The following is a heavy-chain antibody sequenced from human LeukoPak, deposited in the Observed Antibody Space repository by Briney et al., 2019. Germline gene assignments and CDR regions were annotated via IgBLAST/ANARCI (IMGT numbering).Heavy chain of an antibody. CDR1: GGSISGYF. V-gene: IGHV4-4*07. Sequence: SETLSLTCTVSGGSISGYFWSWIRQPAGKGLEWIGRIYSSGSNNYNPSLKSRVTISLDTSKNHLSLNLSSVSAADTAVYYCAREPTSGREPTSGRPLDYWGQGTLVTVSS. CDR3: AREPTSGREPTSGRPLDY. J-gene: IGHJ4*02. CDR2: IYSSGSN. D-gene: IGHD5-12*01.